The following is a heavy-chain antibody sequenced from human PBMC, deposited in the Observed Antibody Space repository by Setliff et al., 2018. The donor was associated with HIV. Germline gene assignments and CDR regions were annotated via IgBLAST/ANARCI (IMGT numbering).Heavy chain of an antibody. J-gene: IGHJ4*01. D-gene: IGHD2-21*02. CDR1: GGSFSGHY. Sequence: SETLSLTCAVYGGSFSGHYWSWIRQTPGKGLEWIGDISHSGSTNYNPSLKSRVTISVDTSKNQFSLRLTSVTASDTAVYFCARGSRSPLVNKFRVTPSFDYWFQGTLVTVSS. CDR3: ARGSRSPLVNKFRVTPSFDY. CDR2: ISHSGST. V-gene: IGHV4-34*01.